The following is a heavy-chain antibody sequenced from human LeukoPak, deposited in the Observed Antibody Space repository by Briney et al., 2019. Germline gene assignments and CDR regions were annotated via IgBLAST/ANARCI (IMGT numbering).Heavy chain of an antibody. V-gene: IGHV1-46*01. J-gene: IGHJ4*02. CDR3: ATEQWLVPGVY. Sequence: ASVKVSCKASGYTFTSYYMHWVRQAPGQGLEWMGIINPSGGSTSYAQKFQGRVTMTRDTSTSTVYMELSSLRSEDTAVYYCATEQWLVPGVYWGQGTRVTVSS. CDR1: GYTFTSYY. CDR2: INPSGGST. D-gene: IGHD6-19*01.